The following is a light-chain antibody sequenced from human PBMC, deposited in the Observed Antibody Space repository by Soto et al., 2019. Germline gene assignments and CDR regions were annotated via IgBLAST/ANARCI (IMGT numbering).Light chain of an antibody. Sequence: DIQMTQSPSSLSASVGDTVTITCRASQNIGKHLNGYQQKPGEAPKFLIYASSSLQSGVPSRFSGSGSGTDFTLTINSLLPEDFATYYCQQGYTSAITFGQGTRLEI. CDR2: ASS. CDR1: QNIGKH. J-gene: IGKJ5*01. V-gene: IGKV1-39*01. CDR3: QQGYTSAIT.